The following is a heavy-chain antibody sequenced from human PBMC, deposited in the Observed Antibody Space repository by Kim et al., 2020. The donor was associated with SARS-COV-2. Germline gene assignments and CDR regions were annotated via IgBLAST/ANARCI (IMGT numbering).Heavy chain of an antibody. J-gene: IGHJ4*02. Sequence: GGSLRLSCAASGFSFRDYSMGWVRQAPGKGLEWVSITGNSGRTANYADSVKGRFTISRDNSKNTLFLQMNSLRADDTAVYFCAKDGPRDQRDFDFWGRGTPVIVSS. V-gene: IGHV3-23*05. CDR2: TGNSGRTA. CDR3: AKDGPRDQRDFDF. CDR1: GFSFRDYS. D-gene: IGHD2-8*01.